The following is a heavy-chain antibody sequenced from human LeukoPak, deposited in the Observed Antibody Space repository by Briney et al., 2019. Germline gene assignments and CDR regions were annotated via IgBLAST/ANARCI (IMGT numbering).Heavy chain of an antibody. V-gene: IGHV3-9*01. CDR1: GFTFDDYV. D-gene: IGHD6-19*01. CDR2: ISWNSGSI. J-gene: IGHJ6*03. Sequence: HTGGSLRLSCAASGFTFDDYVMHWVRQAPGKGLEWVSAISWNSGSIGYADSVKGRFTISRDNAKNSLYLQMNSLRDEDTGVYYCGRYGLGYYYMDVWGKGTTVTVSS. CDR3: GRYGLGYYYMDV.